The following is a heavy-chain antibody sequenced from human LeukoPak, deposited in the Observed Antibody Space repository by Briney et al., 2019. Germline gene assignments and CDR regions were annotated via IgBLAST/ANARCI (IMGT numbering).Heavy chain of an antibody. CDR1: GGSISSSNW. J-gene: IGHJ4*02. CDR2: IYHSGST. V-gene: IGHV4-4*02. Sequence: PSEALSLTCAVSGGSISSSNWWSWVRQPPGKGLEWIGEIYHSGSTNYNPSLKSRVTISVDKSKNQFSLKLSSVTAADTAVYYCARNLIPEQLVLNFWGQGILVTVSS. CDR3: ARNLIPEQLVLNF. D-gene: IGHD6-13*01.